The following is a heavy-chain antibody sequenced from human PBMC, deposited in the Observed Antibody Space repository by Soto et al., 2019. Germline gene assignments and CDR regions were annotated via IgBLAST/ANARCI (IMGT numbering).Heavy chain of an antibody. V-gene: IGHV4-4*02. Sequence: QVQLQESGPGLVSPLGTLSLTCAVSGGSINTDSWWTWVRQPPGKGLEWIGEIHRSRGTNYNSSLKSRVTISIDRSTNHFSXXXXXXXXXXXXXYYCASREEXRPXWGXXT. CDR2: IHRSRGT. CDR1: GGSINTDSW. CDR3: ASREEXRPX. J-gene: IGHJ4*02. D-gene: IGHD3-10*01.